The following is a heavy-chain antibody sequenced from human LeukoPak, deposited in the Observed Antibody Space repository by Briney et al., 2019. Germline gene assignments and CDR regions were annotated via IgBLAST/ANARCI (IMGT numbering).Heavy chain of an antibody. CDR1: GGSFSGYY. CDR3: ARPVQTAAISPFDY. J-gene: IGHJ4*02. Sequence: SETLSLTCAVYGGSFSGYYWGWIRQPPGKGLEWIGSIYYSGSTYYNPSLKSRVTISADTSKNQFSLKLSFVTAADTAVYFCARPVQTAAISPFDYWGQGTLVTVSS. CDR2: IYYSGST. D-gene: IGHD5-12*01. V-gene: IGHV4-39*01.